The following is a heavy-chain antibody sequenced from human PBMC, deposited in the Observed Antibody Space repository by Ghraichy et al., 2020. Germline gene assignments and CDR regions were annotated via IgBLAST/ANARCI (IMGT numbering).Heavy chain of an antibody. CDR3: ATGGYGATGYPGY. V-gene: IGHV3-74*01. J-gene: IGHJ4*02. Sequence: GGSLRLSCAASGFTFSNYWMQWVRQAPGKGLVWVSRISGDGSSTSHADSVEGRFTISRDNAKNTLYLQMNSLTADDTAVYYCATGGYGATGYPGYWGQGSLVTVSS. CDR1: GFTFSNYW. D-gene: IGHD4/OR15-4a*01. CDR2: ISGDGSST.